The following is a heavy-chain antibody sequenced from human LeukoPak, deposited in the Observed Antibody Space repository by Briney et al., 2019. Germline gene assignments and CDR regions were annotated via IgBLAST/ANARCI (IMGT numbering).Heavy chain of an antibody. CDR1: GYTFTSYG. V-gene: IGHV1-18*01. CDR3: AKSLKWELLHNDAFDI. J-gene: IGHJ3*02. CDR2: ISAYNGNT. D-gene: IGHD1-26*01. Sequence: ASVKVSCKASGYTFTSYGISWVRQAPGQGLEWMGWISAYNGNTNYAQKLQGRVTMTTDTSTSTAYMELRSLRSDDTAVYYCAKSLKWELLHNDAFDIWGQGTMVTVSS.